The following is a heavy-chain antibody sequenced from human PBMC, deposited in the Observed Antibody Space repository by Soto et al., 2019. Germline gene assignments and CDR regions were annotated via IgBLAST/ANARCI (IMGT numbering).Heavy chain of an antibody. V-gene: IGHV3-48*02. CDR3: ARELAALSRDYYYDYGRDF. Sequence: EVQLVESGGGLVQPGGSLRLSCAASGFTFSSYSINWVRQAPGKGLEWVSYISSRSSTIYYADSVKGRFTISRDNAKNSLYLQMHSLRDEDTAVYYGARELAALSRDYYYDYGRDFWGQGTTVTVSS. CDR1: GFTFSSYS. D-gene: IGHD6-25*01. CDR2: ISSRSSTI. J-gene: IGHJ6*02.